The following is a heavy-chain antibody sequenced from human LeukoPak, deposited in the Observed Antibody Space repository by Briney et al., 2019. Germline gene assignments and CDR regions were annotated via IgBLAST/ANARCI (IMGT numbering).Heavy chain of an antibody. CDR1: DGSISSYY. V-gene: IGHV4-59*01. CDR2: ISYSGST. Sequence: SETLSLTCTVSDGSISSYYWSWIRQPPGKGLEWIGYISYSGSTNYNPSLKSRVTISVDTSKNQFSLKLSSVTAADTAVYYCARGVYNYGGHNWFDPWGQGTLVTVSS. J-gene: IGHJ5*02. CDR3: ARGVYNYGGHNWFDP. D-gene: IGHD5-18*01.